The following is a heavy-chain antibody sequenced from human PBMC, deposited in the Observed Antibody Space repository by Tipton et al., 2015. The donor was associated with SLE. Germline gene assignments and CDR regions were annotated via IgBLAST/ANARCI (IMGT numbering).Heavy chain of an antibody. V-gene: IGHV1-18*01. Sequence: QLVQSGAEVKKPGASVKVSCKASGYTFTNYAILWVRQAPGHRLEWMGWISTYNGNTNYAQKLQGRVTMTSDTSTSTAYMELRSLRSDDTAIYYCARVRVDTAMGVFDFWGQGTLVTVSS. CDR3: ARVRVDTAMGVFDF. CDR1: GYTFTNYA. J-gene: IGHJ4*02. D-gene: IGHD5-18*01. CDR2: ISTYNGNT.